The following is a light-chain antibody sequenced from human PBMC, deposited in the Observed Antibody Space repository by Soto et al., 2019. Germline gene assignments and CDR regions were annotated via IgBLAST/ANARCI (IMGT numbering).Light chain of an antibody. CDR1: ALAKQY. Sequence: SYELTQPPSVSESPGQTARITCSGDALAKQYAYWYQQQPGQAPVLVIYKDSERPSGIPERFSGSSSGTTVTLTISGVQAEDEDDYYCQSTDNSGTVVFGGGTKLTVL. J-gene: IGLJ2*01. CDR3: QSTDNSGTVV. V-gene: IGLV3-25*03. CDR2: KDS.